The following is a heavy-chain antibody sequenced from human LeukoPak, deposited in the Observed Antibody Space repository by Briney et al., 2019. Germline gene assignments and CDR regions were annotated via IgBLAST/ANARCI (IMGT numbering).Heavy chain of an antibody. CDR2: IYYSGST. V-gene: IGHV4-59*01. J-gene: IGHJ4*02. CDR3: ARGIAAAATIFDY. Sequence: PSETLSLTCTVSGGSITTYYWSWIRQPPGKGLEWIGYIYYSGSTNYNPSLKSRVTISVDTSKNQFSLKLSSVTAADTAVYYCARGIAAAATIFDYWGQGTLVTVSS. CDR1: GGSITTYY. D-gene: IGHD6-13*01.